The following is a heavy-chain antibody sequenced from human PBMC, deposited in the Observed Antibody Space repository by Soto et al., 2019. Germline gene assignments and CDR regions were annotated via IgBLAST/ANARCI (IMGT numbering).Heavy chain of an antibody. CDR1: GFTVSSYG. CDR2: ISRDGRTT. D-gene: IGHD2-8*02. V-gene: IGHV3-30*03. J-gene: IGHJ4*02. Sequence: VQLVESGGGMVQPGRSLRLSCAVSGFTVSSYGMHWVRQAPGKGLEWVAVISRDGRTTFYADSVKGRFTISRDNSRNTLFLEMNSLRGDDMAVYYCTGEVASGYWGQGTLVTVSS. CDR3: TGEVASGY.